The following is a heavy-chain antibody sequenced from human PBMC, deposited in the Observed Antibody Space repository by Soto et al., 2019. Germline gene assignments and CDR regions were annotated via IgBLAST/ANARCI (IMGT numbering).Heavy chain of an antibody. J-gene: IGHJ6*02. Sequence: SETLSLTCAVSGGSISSSYWWTWVRQPPGKGLEWIGEIFHSGATNYNPSLKSRVTISVDKSKNQFSLNLSSVAAADTAVYYCAGDPGYYDSSGYYYRYYSMDVWGQGTTVTAP. CDR2: IFHSGAT. V-gene: IGHV4-4*02. CDR3: AGDPGYYDSSGYYYRYYSMDV. D-gene: IGHD3-22*01. CDR1: GGSISSSYW.